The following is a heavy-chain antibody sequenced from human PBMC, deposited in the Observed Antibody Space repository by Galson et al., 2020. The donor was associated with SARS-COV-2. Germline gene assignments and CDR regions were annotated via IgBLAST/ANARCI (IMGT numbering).Heavy chain of an antibody. Sequence: ASVKVSCKASGYTFTSYGISWVRQAPGQGLEWMGWISAYNGNTNYAQKLQGRVTMTTDTSTSTAYMELRSLRSDDTAVYYCARSGLYDYVWGSDRHTYIDYWGQGTLVTVSS. CDR1: GYTFTSYG. V-gene: IGHV1-18*01. J-gene: IGHJ4*02. D-gene: IGHD3-16*02. CDR3: ARSGLYDYVWGSDRHTYIDY. CDR2: ISAYNGNT.